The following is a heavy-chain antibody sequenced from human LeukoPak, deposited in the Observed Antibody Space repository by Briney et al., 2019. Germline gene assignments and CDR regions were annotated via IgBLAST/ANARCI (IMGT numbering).Heavy chain of an antibody. Sequence: GGSLRLSCVVSGFTVSSNYMSWVRQAPGKGLEWVSLIYSGGSTYYADSVKDRFTISRDNSKNTLYLQMNSLRAEDTAVYYCARRAGGYSHPYDYWGQGTLVTVSS. CDR2: IYSGGST. V-gene: IGHV3-53*01. D-gene: IGHD4-23*01. CDR3: ARRAGGYSHPYDY. CDR1: GFTVSSNY. J-gene: IGHJ4*02.